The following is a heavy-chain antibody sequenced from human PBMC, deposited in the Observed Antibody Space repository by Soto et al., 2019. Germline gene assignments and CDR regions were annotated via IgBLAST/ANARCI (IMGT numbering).Heavy chain of an antibody. D-gene: IGHD3-10*01. Sequence: GGSLRLSCAASGFTFSSYGMHWVRQAPGKGLEWVAVISYDGSNKYYADSVKGRFTISRDNSKNTLYLQMNSLRADDTAVYYCARSLGVRGVRIDYHYGMAVWGQGTTVTV. CDR2: ISYDGSNK. V-gene: IGHV3-30*03. CDR3: ARSLGVRGVRIDYHYGMAV. CDR1: GFTFSSYG. J-gene: IGHJ6*02.